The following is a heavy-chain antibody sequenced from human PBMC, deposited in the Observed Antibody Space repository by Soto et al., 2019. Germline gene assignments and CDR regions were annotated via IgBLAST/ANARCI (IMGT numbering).Heavy chain of an antibody. CDR3: AASRAYDSSDYSGFHCGMDV. D-gene: IGHD3-22*01. CDR2: LSWNGVTI. Sequence: EVQLVESGGDLVQPGRSLRLSCAASGFTFDDYAMHWVRQVPGKGLQWVSGLSWNGVTIGYAASVKGRFTISRDNAKKFLYLQMNGLRPDDTALYYCAASRAYDSSDYSGFHCGMDVWGLGTTVAVSS. CDR1: GFTFDDYA. J-gene: IGHJ6*02. V-gene: IGHV3-9*01.